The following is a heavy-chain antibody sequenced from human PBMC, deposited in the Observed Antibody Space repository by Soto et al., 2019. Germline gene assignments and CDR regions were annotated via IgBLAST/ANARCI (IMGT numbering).Heavy chain of an antibody. V-gene: IGHV3-23*01. J-gene: IGHJ4*02. CDR1: GLTFSSFD. CDR3: AKGSSGPDY. Sequence: GGSLRLSCAASGLTFSSFDMSWGRQTPGKGLEWVSSISGRGGTTYYADSVKGRFTASRDSSRNTLYLQMNSLRADDTAIYYCAKGSSGPDYWGQGTLVTVSS. CDR2: ISGRGGTT.